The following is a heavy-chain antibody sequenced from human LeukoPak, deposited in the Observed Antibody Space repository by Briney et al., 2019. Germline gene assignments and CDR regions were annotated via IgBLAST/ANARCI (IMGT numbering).Heavy chain of an antibody. J-gene: IGHJ4*02. Sequence: GASVKVSCKASGYTFIGYYMHWVRQAPGQGLEWMGWINPHSGGTNSEQNFQGRVTMSRDTSISTGYMELSRLRSDDTAPYYCAREGVIGDGYNFFDYWGQGTLVTVSS. CDR1: GYTFIGYY. V-gene: IGHV1-2*02. CDR3: AREGVIGDGYNFFDY. CDR2: INPHSGGT. D-gene: IGHD5-24*01.